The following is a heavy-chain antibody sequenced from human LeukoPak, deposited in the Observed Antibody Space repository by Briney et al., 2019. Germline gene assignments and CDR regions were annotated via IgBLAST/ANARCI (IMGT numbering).Heavy chain of an antibody. V-gene: IGHV3-9*01. Sequence: PGRSLRLSCAASGFTFDDYAMHWVRQAPGKGLKWVSGISWNSGSIGYADSVKARFTISRDNAKNSLYLQMNSLTVEDTAVYYCASGGSYFDYWGQGTLVTVSS. CDR1: GFTFDDYA. J-gene: IGHJ4*02. CDR2: ISWNSGSI. CDR3: ASGGSYFDY. D-gene: IGHD3-10*01.